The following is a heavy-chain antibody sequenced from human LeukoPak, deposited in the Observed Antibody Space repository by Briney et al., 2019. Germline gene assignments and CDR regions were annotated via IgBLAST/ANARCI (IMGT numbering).Heavy chain of an antibody. D-gene: IGHD3-22*01. CDR2: ISWNSGSI. Sequence: GGSLRLSCAASGFTFDDYAMHWVRQPPGKGLEWVSGISWNSGSIGYADSVKGRFTISRDNARNSLYLQMNSLRPEDTALYYCAKGWSSGHYTSFDYWGQGTLVTVSS. CDR1: GFTFDDYA. V-gene: IGHV3-9*01. CDR3: AKGWSSGHYTSFDY. J-gene: IGHJ4*02.